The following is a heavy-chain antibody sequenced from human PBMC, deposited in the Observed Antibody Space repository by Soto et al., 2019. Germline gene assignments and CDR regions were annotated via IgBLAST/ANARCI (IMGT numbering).Heavy chain of an antibody. V-gene: IGHV5-51*01. CDR2: IYPAGSEA. Sequence: GESLKISGKASGYGFSSFWIAWVRQSPGKALERMGIIYPAGSEARYSPASRGQGTISAGTPTNTAFPQWSRRKAADNGIYYCAKHVDNWGVPYCFDSWGQGTQVTVSS. J-gene: IGHJ4*02. CDR1: GYGFSSFW. CDR3: AKHVDNWGVPYCFDS. D-gene: IGHD3-16*01.